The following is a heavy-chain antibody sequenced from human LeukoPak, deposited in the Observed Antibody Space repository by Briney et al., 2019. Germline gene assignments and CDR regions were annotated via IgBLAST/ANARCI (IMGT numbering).Heavy chain of an antibody. Sequence: GGSLRLSCAASGFTFSSFGMHWVRQAPGKGLEWVAIIWSDGSNEVYIESVKGRFTISRDNSKNTLYLHMNSLRGEDTAMYFCARGCGGGPGCYILDYWGQGTLVTVSS. J-gene: IGHJ4*02. CDR1: GFTFSSFG. CDR3: ARGCGGGPGCYILDY. D-gene: IGHD2-15*01. V-gene: IGHV3-33*01. CDR2: IWSDGSNE.